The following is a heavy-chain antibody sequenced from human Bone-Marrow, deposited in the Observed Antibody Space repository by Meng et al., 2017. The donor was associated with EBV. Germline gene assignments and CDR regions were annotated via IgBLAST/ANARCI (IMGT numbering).Heavy chain of an antibody. CDR2: ISSSSSYI. V-gene: IGHV3-21*01. D-gene: IGHD6-6*01. Sequence: EVQLVESGGXLVKPGGSPRLSCAASGFTFSSYSMNWVRQAPGKGLEWVSSISSSSSYINYADSVKGRFTISRDNAKNSLYLQMNSLRAEDTAVYYCARGGSSFYDHWGQGTLGTVSS. CDR1: GFTFSSYS. J-gene: IGHJ4*02. CDR3: ARGGSSFYDH.